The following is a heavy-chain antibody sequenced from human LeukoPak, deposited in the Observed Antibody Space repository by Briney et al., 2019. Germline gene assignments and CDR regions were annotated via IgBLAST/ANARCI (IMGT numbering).Heavy chain of an antibody. V-gene: IGHV5-51*01. CDR3: ARTVEMATSYSDY. D-gene: IGHD5-24*01. J-gene: IGHJ4*02. Sequence: GESLKISCKGSGSSFTSYWIGWVRPLPGKGLEWMGIIYPGDSDTRYSPSFQGQVTISADKSISTAYLQWSSLKASDTALYYCARTVEMATSYSDYWGQGTLVTVSS. CDR2: IYPGDSDT. CDR1: GSSFTSYW.